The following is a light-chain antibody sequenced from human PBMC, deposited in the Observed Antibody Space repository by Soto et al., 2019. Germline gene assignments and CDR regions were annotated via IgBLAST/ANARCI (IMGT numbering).Light chain of an antibody. V-gene: IGLV6-57*03. CDR3: QSYDSSNLPWA. CDR1: SGSIASNY. Sequence: NFMLTQPHSVSESPGKTVTISCTRSSGSIASNYVQWYQQRPGSAPTTVIYEDNQRPSGVPDRFSGSIDSSSNSASLTISGLKTADEADYYCQSYDSSNLPWAFGGGTKLTVL. CDR2: EDN. J-gene: IGLJ3*02.